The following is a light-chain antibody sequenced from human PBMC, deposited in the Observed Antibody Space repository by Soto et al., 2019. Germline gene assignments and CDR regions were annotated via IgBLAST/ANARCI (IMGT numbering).Light chain of an antibody. CDR2: STS. J-gene: IGLJ3*02. V-gene: IGLV7-43*01. CDR1: TGAVTSGYY. Sequence: QAVVTQETSLTVSPGGTVTLTCASSTGAVTSGYYPSWFQQKPGQAPRALLYSTSNKHSWTPARFSGSLLGGKAALTLSGVQPEDEAEYYCLLYYGGAWVFGGGTKLTVL. CDR3: LLYYGGAWV.